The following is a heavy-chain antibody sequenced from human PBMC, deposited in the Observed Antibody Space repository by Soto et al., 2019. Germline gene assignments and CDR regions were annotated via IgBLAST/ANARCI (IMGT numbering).Heavy chain of an antibody. CDR2: FIPIFGTA. D-gene: IGHD2-21*02. CDR3: ASAGRNCGGDCYSQDY. V-gene: IGHV1-69*12. CDR1: GGTFSSYA. J-gene: IGHJ4*02. Sequence: QVQLVQSGAEVKKPGSSVKVSCKASGGTFSSYAISWVRQAPGQGLEWMGGFIPIFGTANYAQVFQGRVTITADESTSTAYMELSSLRSEDTAVYYCASAGRNCGGDCYSQDYWGQGTLVTVSS.